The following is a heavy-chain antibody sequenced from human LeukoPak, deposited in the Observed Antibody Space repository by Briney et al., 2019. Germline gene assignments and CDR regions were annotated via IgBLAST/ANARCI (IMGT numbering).Heavy chain of an antibody. CDR2: ISFSGTYT. CDR1: GFTFSDYY. CDR3: ARSPAAGTLDY. Sequence: GGSLRLSCAVSGFTFSDYYMSWIRQAPGKGLEWLSFISFSGTYTNYADSVKGRFIISRDNAKNSLYLLMNSLGGEDTAVYYCARSPAAGTLDYWGQGTVVTVSP. V-gene: IGHV3-11*06. J-gene: IGHJ4*01. D-gene: IGHD6-13*01.